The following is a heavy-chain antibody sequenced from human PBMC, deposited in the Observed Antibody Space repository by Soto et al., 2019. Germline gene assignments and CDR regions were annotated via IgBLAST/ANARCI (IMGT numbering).Heavy chain of an antibody. J-gene: IGHJ4*02. V-gene: IGHV3-21*01. D-gene: IGHD2-8*01. CDR3: ARDLLSPNGGTYYFDY. Sequence: EVQLVESGGGLVKPGGSLRLSCAASGFTFSSYSMNWVRQAPGKGLEWVSSISSSSSYIYYADSVKGRFTISRDNAKNSLYLPMNSLRAEDTAGYYCARDLLSPNGGTYYFDYWGQGTLVTVSS. CDR1: GFTFSSYS. CDR2: ISSSSSYI.